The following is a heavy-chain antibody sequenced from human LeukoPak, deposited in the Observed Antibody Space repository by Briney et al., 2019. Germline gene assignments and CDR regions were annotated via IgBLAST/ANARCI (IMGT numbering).Heavy chain of an antibody. CDR2: IYYSGST. D-gene: IGHD3-10*01. V-gene: IGHV4-59*12. Sequence: SETLSLTCTVSGGSISSYHWSWIRQPPGKGLECIGYIYYSGSTHYNPSLKSRVTISVDTSKNQFSLKLSSVTAADTAVYYCARESYSGDDAFDIWGQGTMVTVSS. CDR1: GGSISSYH. J-gene: IGHJ3*02. CDR3: ARESYSGDDAFDI.